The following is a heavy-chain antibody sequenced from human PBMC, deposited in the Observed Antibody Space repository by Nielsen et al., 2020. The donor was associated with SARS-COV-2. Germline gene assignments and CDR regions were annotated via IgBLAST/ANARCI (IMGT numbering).Heavy chain of an antibody. D-gene: IGHD1-26*01. Sequence: VRQMPGKGLEWVSAISGSGGSTYYADSVKGRFTISRDNSKNTLYLQMNSLRAEDTAVYYCAKVTQGGATDYYYYGMDVWGQGTTVTVSS. J-gene: IGHJ6*02. V-gene: IGHV3-23*01. CDR2: ISGSGGST. CDR3: AKVTQGGATDYYYYGMDV.